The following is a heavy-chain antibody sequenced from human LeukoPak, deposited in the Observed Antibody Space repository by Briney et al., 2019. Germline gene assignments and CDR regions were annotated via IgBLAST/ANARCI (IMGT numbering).Heavy chain of an antibody. V-gene: IGHV3-53*04. CDR2: IYSGGTT. J-gene: IGHJ4*02. D-gene: IGHD5-18*01. CDR1: GFSFSTNC. Sequence: GSLSLSCAASGFSFSTNCMTWLRQAPGKGLEWVSTIYSGGTTYYADSVMGRFTISRHNSRNTVYLQMNSLRAEDTAVYYCARVDTVMAYYFDLWGQGTLVTVSS. CDR3: ARVDTVMAYYFDL.